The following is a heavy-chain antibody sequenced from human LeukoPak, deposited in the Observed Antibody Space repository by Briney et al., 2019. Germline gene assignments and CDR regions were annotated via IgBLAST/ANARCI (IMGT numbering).Heavy chain of an antibody. CDR3: ARGMVYATPQGIGYFDY. V-gene: IGHV5-51*01. D-gene: IGHD2-8*01. CDR1: GYSFTSYW. Sequence: GESLKISCKGSGYSFTSYWIGWVRQMPGKGLEWVGIIYPGDSDTRYSPSFQGQVTISADKSISTAYLQWSSLKASDTAMYYCARGMVYATPQGIGYFDYWGQGTLVTVSS. CDR2: IYPGDSDT. J-gene: IGHJ4*02.